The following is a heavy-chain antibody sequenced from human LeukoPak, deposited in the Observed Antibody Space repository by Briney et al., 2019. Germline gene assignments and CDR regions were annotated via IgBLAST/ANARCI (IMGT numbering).Heavy chain of an antibody. CDR2: IYTSGST. Sequence: SQTLSLTCTVSGGSISSGSYYWSWIRQPAGKGLEWIGRIYTSGSTHYNPSLKSRVTISVDTSKNQFSLNLNSVTAADTAVYYCARAVGSSESNWFDPWGKGTLATVSS. CDR3: ARAVGSSESNWFDP. V-gene: IGHV4-61*02. J-gene: IGHJ5*02. D-gene: IGHD6-19*01. CDR1: GGSISSGSYY.